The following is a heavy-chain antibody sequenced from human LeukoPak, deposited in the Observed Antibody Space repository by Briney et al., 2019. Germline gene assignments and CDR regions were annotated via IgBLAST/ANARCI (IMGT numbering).Heavy chain of an antibody. V-gene: IGHV4-59*01. J-gene: IGHJ6*03. CDR2: IYYSGST. D-gene: IGHD4/OR15-4a*01. CDR3: ARAPGNDYYPYYYMDV. CDR1: GGSISSYY. Sequence: TSETLSLTCTVSGGSISSYYWSWIRQPPGKGLEWIGYIYYSGSTNYNPSLKSRVTISVDTSKNQFSLKVNSVTAADTAVYYCARAPGNDYYPYYYMDVWGKGTTVAVS.